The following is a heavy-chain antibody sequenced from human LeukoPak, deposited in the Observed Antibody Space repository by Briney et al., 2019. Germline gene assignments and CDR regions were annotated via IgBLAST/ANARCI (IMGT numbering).Heavy chain of an antibody. D-gene: IGHD4-17*01. J-gene: IGHJ4*02. CDR2: IYWDDDK. CDR1: GFSFSTSGVS. CDR3: VHTRIDLYGDCVLDN. Sequence: VSGPTLVKPTQTLTLTCTFSGFSFSTSGVSVGWIRQPPGKAPEWLALIYWDDDKRYRPSMNSRLTITKDSSKNQVVLTMTNMDPVDTATYYCVHTRIDLYGDCVLDNWGQGILVTVSS. V-gene: IGHV2-5*02.